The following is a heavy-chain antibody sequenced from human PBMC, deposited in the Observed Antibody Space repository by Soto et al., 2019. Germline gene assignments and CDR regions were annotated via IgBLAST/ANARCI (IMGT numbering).Heavy chain of an antibody. Sequence: ASVKVSCKASGYTFTSYGISWVRQAPGQGLEWMGWISAYNGNTNYAQKLQGGVTMTTDTSTSTAYMELRSLRSDDTAVYYCALLRFLEWFPEDYYGMDVWGQGTTVTVSS. V-gene: IGHV1-18*04. CDR1: GYTFTSYG. J-gene: IGHJ6*02. CDR2: ISAYNGNT. D-gene: IGHD3-3*01. CDR3: ALLRFLEWFPEDYYGMDV.